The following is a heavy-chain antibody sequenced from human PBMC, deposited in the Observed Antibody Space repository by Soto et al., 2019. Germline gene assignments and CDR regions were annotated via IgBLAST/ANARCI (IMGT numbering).Heavy chain of an antibody. J-gene: IGHJ4*02. CDR3: VRIGAGGWDIPFDY. V-gene: IGHV3-48*03. Sequence: EVQLVESGGGLVHPGGSLRLSCATSGFTFSSYEMTWVRQAPGKGLEWVSYISDSGNIIYYADSVKGRFTISRDDAKNSLYLQMNSLRAEDTALYYCVRIGAGGWDIPFDYWGQGTPVTVCS. CDR1: GFTFSSYE. CDR2: ISDSGNII. D-gene: IGHD6-19*01.